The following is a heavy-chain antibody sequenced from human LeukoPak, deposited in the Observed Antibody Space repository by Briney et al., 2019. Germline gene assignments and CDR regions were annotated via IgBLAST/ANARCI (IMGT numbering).Heavy chain of an antibody. CDR3: ARDRLRYCSSTSCSAVDY. J-gene: IGHJ4*02. CDR1: GFTVTTNY. Sequence: PGGSLRLSCAASGFTVTTNYMSWVRQAPGKGLEWVSVIYSGGSTYYADSVKGRFTISRHNSKNTLYLQMNSLRAEDTAVYYCARDRLRYCSSTSCSAVDYWGQGTLVTVSS. V-gene: IGHV3-53*04. CDR2: IYSGGST. D-gene: IGHD2-2*01.